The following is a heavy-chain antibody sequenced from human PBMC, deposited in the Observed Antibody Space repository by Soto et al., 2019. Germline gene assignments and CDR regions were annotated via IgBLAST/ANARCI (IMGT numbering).Heavy chain of an antibody. J-gene: IGHJ4*02. CDR2: ISYDGSNK. D-gene: IGHD4-17*01. CDR1: GFTFSSYA. Sequence: PGGSLRLSCAASGFTFSSYAMHWVRQAPGKGLEWVAVISYDGSNKYYADSVKGRFTISRDNSKNTLYLQMNSLRAEDTAVYYCATPGPYGDYLIYWGQGTLVTVSS. V-gene: IGHV3-30-3*01. CDR3: ATPGPYGDYLIY.